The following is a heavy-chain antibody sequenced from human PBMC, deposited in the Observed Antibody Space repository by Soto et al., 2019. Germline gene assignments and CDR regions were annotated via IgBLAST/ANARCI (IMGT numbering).Heavy chain of an antibody. D-gene: IGHD3-9*01. CDR2: ISSSSSTI. V-gene: IGHV3-48*02. Sequence: LRLSCAASGFTFSSYSMNWVRQAPGKGLEWVSYISSSSSTIYYADSVKGRFTISRDNAKNSLYLQMNSLRDEDTAVYYCARDRSDYDILNGLDYWGQGTLVTV. J-gene: IGHJ4*02. CDR1: GFTFSSYS. CDR3: ARDRSDYDILNGLDY.